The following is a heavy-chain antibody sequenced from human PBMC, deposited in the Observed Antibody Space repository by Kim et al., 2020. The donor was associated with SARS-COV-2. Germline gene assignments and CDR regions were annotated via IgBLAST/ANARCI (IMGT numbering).Heavy chain of an antibody. V-gene: IGHV3-33*06. D-gene: IGHD3-10*01. CDR2: IWYDGSNK. J-gene: IGHJ6*04. CDR1: GFTFSSYG. CDR3: AKDQGVRGVIPYYYYGMDV. Sequence: GGSLRLSCAASGFTFSSYGMHWVRQAPGKGLEWVAVIWYDGSNKYYADSVKGRFTISRDNSKNTLYLQINSLRAEDTAVYYCAKDQGVRGVIPYYYYGMDVWGEGTPVTVSA.